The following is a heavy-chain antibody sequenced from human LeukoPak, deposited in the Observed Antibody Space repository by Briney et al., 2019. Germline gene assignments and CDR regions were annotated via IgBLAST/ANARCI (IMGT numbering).Heavy chain of an antibody. CDR1: GYTFTSYA. J-gene: IGHJ4*02. Sequence: ASVKVSCKASGYTFTSYAMNRVRQAPGQGLEWMGWINTNTGNPTYAQGFTGRFVFSLDTSVSTAYLQISSLKAEDTAVYYCARVLAKTSSSWYYSYWGQGTLVTVSS. CDR2: INTNTGNP. D-gene: IGHD6-13*01. V-gene: IGHV7-4-1*02. CDR3: ARVLAKTSSSWYYSY.